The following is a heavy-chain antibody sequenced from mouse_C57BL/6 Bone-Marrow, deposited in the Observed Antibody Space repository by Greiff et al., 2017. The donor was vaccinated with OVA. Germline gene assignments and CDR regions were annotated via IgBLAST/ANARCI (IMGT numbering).Heavy chain of an antibody. V-gene: IGHV1-69*01. CDR1: GYTFTSYW. CDR3: ARTVTTVAPYAMDY. D-gene: IGHD1-1*01. J-gene: IGHJ4*01. Sequence: QVQLKQPGAELVMPGASVKLSCKASGYTFTSYWMHWVKQRPGQGLEWIGEIDPSDSYTNYNQKFKGKSTLTVDKSSSTAYMQLSSLTSEDSAVYYCARTVTTVAPYAMDYWGQGTSVTVSS. CDR2: IDPSDSYT.